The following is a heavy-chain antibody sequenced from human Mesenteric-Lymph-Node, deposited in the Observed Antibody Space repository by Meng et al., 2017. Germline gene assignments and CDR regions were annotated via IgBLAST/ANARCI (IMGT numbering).Heavy chain of an antibody. D-gene: IGHD4-17*01. CDR2: TPYNGAYN. J-gene: IGHJ5*02. V-gene: IGHV3-30*07. CDR3: ASYGDVTT. Sequence: GESLKISCAASGFTFDDYAMHWVRQAPGKGLEWVALTPYNGAYNHYADSVKGRFTISRDNSNNTLFLQMNSLRAEDTAVYYCASYGDVTTWGQGTLVTVSS. CDR1: GFTFDDYA.